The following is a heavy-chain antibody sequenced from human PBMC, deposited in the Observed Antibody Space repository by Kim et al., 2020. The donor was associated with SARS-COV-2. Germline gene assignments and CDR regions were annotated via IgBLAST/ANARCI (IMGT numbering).Heavy chain of an antibody. CDR1: GFTFSSYG. Sequence: GGSLRLSCAASGFTFSSYGMHWVRQAPGKGLEWVAVISYDGSNKYYADSVKGRFTISRDNSKNTLYLQMNSLRAEDTAVYYCARGGLWVEMATMARAGDFFFDYWGQGTLVTVSS. CDR2: ISYDGSNK. J-gene: IGHJ4*02. D-gene: IGHD2-21*01. CDR3: ARGGLWVEMATMARAGDFFFDY. V-gene: IGHV3-33*05.